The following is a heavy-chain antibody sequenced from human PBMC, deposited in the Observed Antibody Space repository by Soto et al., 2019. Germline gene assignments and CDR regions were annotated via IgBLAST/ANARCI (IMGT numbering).Heavy chain of an antibody. D-gene: IGHD2-2*02. CDR3: ASAPWHTLGY. Sequence: GGSLRLSCAASGFTFSTYWMSWVRQAPGKGLEWVANIKQDGSDKYYADSVKGRFTISRDNAKNSLDLHMNSLRAEDTAVYYCASAPWHTLGYWGQGTLVTVSS. CDR1: GFTFSTYW. CDR2: IKQDGSDK. V-gene: IGHV3-7*03. J-gene: IGHJ4*02.